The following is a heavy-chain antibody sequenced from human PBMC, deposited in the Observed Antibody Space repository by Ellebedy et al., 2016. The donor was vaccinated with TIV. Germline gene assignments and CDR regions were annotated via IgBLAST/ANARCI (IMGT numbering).Heavy chain of an antibody. CDR1: GFTFGYYP. CDR2: IRLKVYGGTT. CDR3: IRVSDWANFN. Sequence: GGSLRLSCTGSGFTFGYYPVSWVRQAPGKGLEWVGFIRLKVYGGTTEYAASVKGRFTISRDDSRSIAYLQMSSLTTEDTAVYYCIRVSDWANFNWGQGTLVTVSS. J-gene: IGHJ4*02. D-gene: IGHD2-21*02. V-gene: IGHV3-49*02.